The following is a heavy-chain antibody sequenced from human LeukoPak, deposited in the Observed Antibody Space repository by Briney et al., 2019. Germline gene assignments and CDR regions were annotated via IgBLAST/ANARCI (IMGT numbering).Heavy chain of an antibody. J-gene: IGHJ4*02. V-gene: IGHV4-59*01. CDR1: GGSISSYY. Sequence: SETLSLTCTVSGGSISSYYWSWIRQPPGKGLEWIGYIYYSGTTNYNPSLKSRVTISVDTSKNQFSLKLSSVTAADTAVYYCTRDRELGFWGQGTLVTVSS. CDR3: TRDRELGF. D-gene: IGHD1-26*01. CDR2: IYYSGTT.